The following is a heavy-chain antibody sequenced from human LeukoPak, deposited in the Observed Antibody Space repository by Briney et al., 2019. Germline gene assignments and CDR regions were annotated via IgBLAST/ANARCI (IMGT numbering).Heavy chain of an antibody. J-gene: IGHJ2*01. CDR2: VYPDGNT. V-gene: IGHV3-66*04. Sequence: GGSLRLSCVASGLTVSSNYMSWVRQVPGRGLEWVSVVYPDGNTYYADSAKGRFAISTDISKNTPFLQMDSLRAEDTAVYYCARLLTTAIRWAWYFDLWGRGTLVTVSS. D-gene: IGHD4-17*01. CDR1: GLTVSSNY. CDR3: ARLLTTAIRWAWYFDL.